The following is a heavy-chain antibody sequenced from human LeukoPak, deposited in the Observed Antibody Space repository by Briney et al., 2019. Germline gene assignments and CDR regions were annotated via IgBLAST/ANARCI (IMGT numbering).Heavy chain of an antibody. J-gene: IGHJ5*02. CDR3: ARDLIAAAGT. CDR2: ISSSSSYI. Sequence: ETLSLTCTVSGGSISSGSYYWSWLRQPPGKGLEWVSSISSSSSYIYYADSVKGRFTISRDNAKNSLYLQMNSLRAEDTAVYYCARDLIAAAGTWGQGTLVTVSS. CDR1: GGSISSGSYY. D-gene: IGHD6-13*01. V-gene: IGHV3-21*01.